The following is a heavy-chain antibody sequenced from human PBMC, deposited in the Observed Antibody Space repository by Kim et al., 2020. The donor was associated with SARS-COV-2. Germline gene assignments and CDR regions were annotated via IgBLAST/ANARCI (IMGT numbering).Heavy chain of an antibody. Sequence: PSLKSRVTISLDTSKNQFSLKLSSVTAADTAVYYCARHGHDYDSSGYYDYWGQGTLVTVSS. V-gene: IGHV4-59*08. D-gene: IGHD3-22*01. CDR3: ARHGHDYDSSGYYDY. J-gene: IGHJ4*02.